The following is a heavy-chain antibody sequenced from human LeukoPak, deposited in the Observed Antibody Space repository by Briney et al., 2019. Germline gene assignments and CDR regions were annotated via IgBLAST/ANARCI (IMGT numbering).Heavy chain of an antibody. V-gene: IGHV4-39*07. CDR3: ARYSFYWNYFDY. CDR2: IYYSGST. D-gene: IGHD2-15*01. Sequence: SETLSLTCTVSGGSISSSSYYWGWIRQPPGKGLEWIGSIYYSGSTYYNPSLKSRVTISVDTSKNQFSLKLSSVTAADTAVYYCARYSFYWNYFDYWGQGTLVTVSS. CDR1: GGSISSSSYY. J-gene: IGHJ4*02.